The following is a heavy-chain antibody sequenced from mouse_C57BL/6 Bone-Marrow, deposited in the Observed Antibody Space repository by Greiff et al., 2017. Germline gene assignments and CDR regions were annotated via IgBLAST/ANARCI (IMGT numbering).Heavy chain of an antibody. CDR2: INSDGGST. CDR3: ARHADDYGWFAY. Sequence: EVKVVESGGGLVQPGESLKLSCESNEYEFPSHDMSWVRQTPGKRLELVAAINSDGGSTYYPDTMERRFIISRDTTKKTLYLQLSSLRSEDTAWYYCARHADDYGWFAYWGQGTLGTVSA. D-gene: IGHD2-4*01. CDR1: EYEFPSHD. V-gene: IGHV5-2*01. J-gene: IGHJ3*01.